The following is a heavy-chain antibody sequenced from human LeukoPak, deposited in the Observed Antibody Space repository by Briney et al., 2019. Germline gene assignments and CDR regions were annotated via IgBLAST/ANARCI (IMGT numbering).Heavy chain of an antibody. CDR2: IHDNGRT. CDR1: GGPISGYF. Sequence: SETLSLTCTVSGGPISGYFWSWIRQPPGKGLEWIGYIHDNGRTTYNPSLRSRVTISVDTSKSQFSLKLNSLTTTDTAVYYCARVGGYSGFYWGHGTLLTVSS. J-gene: IGHJ4*01. CDR3: ARVGGYSGFY. D-gene: IGHD5-12*01. V-gene: IGHV4-59*01.